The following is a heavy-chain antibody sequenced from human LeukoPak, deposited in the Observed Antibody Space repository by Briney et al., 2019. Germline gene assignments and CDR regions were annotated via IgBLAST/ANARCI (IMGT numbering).Heavy chain of an antibody. CDR2: IYYSGST. V-gene: IGHV4-39*01. J-gene: IGHJ4*02. CDR3: ARLGGIAARPGFDY. CDR1: GGSISGSSYY. Sequence: KSSETLSLTCTVSGGSISGSSYYWGWIRQPPGKGLEWIGSIYYSGSTYYNPSLKSRVTISVDTSKNQFSLKLSSVTAADTAVYYCARLGGIAARPGFDYWGQGTLVTVSS. D-gene: IGHD6-6*01.